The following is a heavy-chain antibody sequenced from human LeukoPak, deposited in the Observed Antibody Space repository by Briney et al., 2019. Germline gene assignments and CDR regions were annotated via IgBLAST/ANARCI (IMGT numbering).Heavy chain of an antibody. CDR1: GFTFSSYA. J-gene: IGHJ4*02. D-gene: IGHD1-1*01. V-gene: IGHV3-23*01. CDR2: ISGTADST. CDR3: AKIDNWNDACPDY. Sequence: GSLRLSCAASGFTFSSYAMSWVRQAPGKGLEWVSLISGTADSTYYGDSVKGRFAISRDNSKNSLYLQMNSLRAEDTALYYCAKIDNWNDACPDYWGQGALVTVSS.